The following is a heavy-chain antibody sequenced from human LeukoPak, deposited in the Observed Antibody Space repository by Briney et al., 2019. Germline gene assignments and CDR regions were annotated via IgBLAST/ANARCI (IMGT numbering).Heavy chain of an antibody. Sequence: GESLKISFKGSGYSFTSYWIGWVRQMPGKGLEWMGIIYPGDSDTRYSPSFQGQVTISADKSISTAYLQWSSLKASDTAMYYCARSGYSGSYPYYYYYYMDVLGKGTTVT. CDR2: IYPGDSDT. D-gene: IGHD1-26*01. V-gene: IGHV5-51*01. CDR3: ARSGYSGSYPYYYYYYMDV. CDR1: GYSFTSYW. J-gene: IGHJ6*03.